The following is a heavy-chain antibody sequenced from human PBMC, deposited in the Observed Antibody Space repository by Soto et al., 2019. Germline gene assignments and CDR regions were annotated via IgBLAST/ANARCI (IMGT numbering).Heavy chain of an antibody. Sequence: GGSLRPSCAASGFTFSSYAMSWVRQAPGKGLEWVSAISGSGGSRYDADSVKGRITISGDNAKNTLYLQMNRLRAENTAVYYCAKLWRDAIYYSYGMDVWGQGTRVTVSS. D-gene: IGHD3-3*01. CDR3: AKLWRDAIYYSYGMDV. J-gene: IGHJ6*02. CDR2: ISGSGGSR. V-gene: IGHV3-23*01. CDR1: GFTFSSYA.